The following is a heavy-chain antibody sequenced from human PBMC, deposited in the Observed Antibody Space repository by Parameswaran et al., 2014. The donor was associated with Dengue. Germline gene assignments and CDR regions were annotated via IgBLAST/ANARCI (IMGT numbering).Heavy chain of an antibody. J-gene: IGHJ3*02. D-gene: IGHD6-19*01. V-gene: IGHV1-2*02. Sequence: WVRQAPGQGLEWMGWINPNSGGTNYAQKFQGRVTMTRDTSISTAYMELSRLRSDDTAVYYCARDGYSSGLGGAFDIWGQGTMVTVSS. CDR2: INPNSGGT. CDR3: ARDGYSSGLGGAFDI.